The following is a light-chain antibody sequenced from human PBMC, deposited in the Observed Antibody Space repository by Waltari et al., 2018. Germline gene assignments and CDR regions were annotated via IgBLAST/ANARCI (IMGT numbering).Light chain of an antibody. CDR3: CSFAGRGFSVI. Sequence: QSALTQPASVSGSPGQSITISCTGTSSDVGKYNLVSWYQQHPGEVPKLMIYEVTKRPSGVSDRFSGPKSGNTASLTISGLQAEDEADYFCCSFAGRGFSVIFGGGTKLTVL. CDR2: EVT. V-gene: IGLV2-23*02. CDR1: SSDVGKYNL. J-gene: IGLJ2*01.